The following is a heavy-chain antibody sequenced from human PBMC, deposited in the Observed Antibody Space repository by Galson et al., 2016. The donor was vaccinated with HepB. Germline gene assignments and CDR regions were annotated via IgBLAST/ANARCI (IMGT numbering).Heavy chain of an antibody. CDR1: GFSISSGYF. J-gene: IGHJ5*01. D-gene: IGHD3-10*01. CDR3: ARGSGVSATQSWLDP. Sequence: TLSLTCDVSGFSISSGYFWAWIRQPPGKGLEWIGTIFHTGKTYYNPSLRTRVTISVDTSKNRISLRLASMTATDTALYFCARGSGVSATQSWLDPWGQGTQVSVSS. CDR2: IFHTGKT. V-gene: IGHV4-38-2*01.